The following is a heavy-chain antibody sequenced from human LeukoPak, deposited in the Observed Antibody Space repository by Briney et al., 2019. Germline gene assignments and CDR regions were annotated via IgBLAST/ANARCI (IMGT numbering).Heavy chain of an antibody. CDR2: ISSSGSTI. Sequence: GGSLRLSCAASGFTFSDYYMSWIRQAPGKGLEWVSYISSSGSTIYYADSVKGRFTISRDNAKNSLYLQMNSLRAEDTAVYYCARGVPRYCRSPGRASVGICGVYWGQGTLVTVSS. J-gene: IGHJ4*02. CDR3: ARGVPRYCRSPGRASVGICGVY. V-gene: IGHV3-11*04. CDR1: GFTFSDYY. D-gene: IGHD2-2*01.